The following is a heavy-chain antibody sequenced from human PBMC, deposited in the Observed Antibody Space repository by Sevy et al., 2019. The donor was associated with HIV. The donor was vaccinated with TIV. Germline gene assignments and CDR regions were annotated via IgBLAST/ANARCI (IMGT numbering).Heavy chain of an antibody. CDR3: ARTQGGSTDGGDSSSYYYEGDHYFDL. CDR2: LYYTGSI. D-gene: IGHD3-22*01. Sequence: SETLSLTCIVSGGSISSSLYYWGWIRQPPGKGLEWIATLYYTGSIYYNPSLRTRLTISADSSQNQFSLKLSSVTAADTALYFCARTQGGSTDGGDSSSYYYEGDHYFDLWDQGLLVTVSS. CDR1: GGSISSSLYY. V-gene: IGHV4-39*01. J-gene: IGHJ4*02.